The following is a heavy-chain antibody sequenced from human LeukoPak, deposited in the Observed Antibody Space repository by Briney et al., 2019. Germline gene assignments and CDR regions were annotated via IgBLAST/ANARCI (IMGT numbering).Heavy chain of an antibody. CDR2: INHSGST. V-gene: IGHV4-34*01. Sequence: SETLSLTCAVYGGSFSGYYWSWIRQPPGKELEWIGEINHSGSTNYNPSLKSRVTISVDTSKNQFSLNLRSVTAADTAVYFCARARAFVWGSYRYIPYYFDPWGQGTLVTVSS. J-gene: IGHJ5*02. CDR3: ARARAFVWGSYRYIPYYFDP. CDR1: GGSFSGYY. D-gene: IGHD3-16*02.